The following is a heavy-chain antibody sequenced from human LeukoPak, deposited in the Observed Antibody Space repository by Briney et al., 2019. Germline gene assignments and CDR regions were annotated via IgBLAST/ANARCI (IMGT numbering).Heavy chain of an antibody. D-gene: IGHD6-19*01. Sequence: GGSLRLSCAVSGCTFSSYEMNWVRQAPGKGLEWVSYISSGSTIYDADSVKGRFTISRDNAKNSLYLQMNSLRAEDTAVYYCARESIAVAGAPFDYWGQGTLVTVSS. CDR3: ARESIAVAGAPFDY. CDR2: ISSGSTI. CDR1: GCTFSSYE. J-gene: IGHJ4*02. V-gene: IGHV3-48*03.